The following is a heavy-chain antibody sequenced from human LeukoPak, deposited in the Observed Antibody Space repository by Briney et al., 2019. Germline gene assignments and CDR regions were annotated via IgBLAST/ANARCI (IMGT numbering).Heavy chain of an antibody. CDR1: GGSISSYY. D-gene: IGHD4-17*01. CDR2: IYTSGST. Sequence: SETLSLTCTVSGGSISSYYWSWIRQPAGKGLEWIGRIYTSGSTNYNPSLKSRVTMSVDTSKNQFSLKLSSVTAADTAVYYCARDLTVTTPSWFDPWGQGTLVTVSS. V-gene: IGHV4-4*07. J-gene: IGHJ5*02. CDR3: ARDLTVTTPSWFDP.